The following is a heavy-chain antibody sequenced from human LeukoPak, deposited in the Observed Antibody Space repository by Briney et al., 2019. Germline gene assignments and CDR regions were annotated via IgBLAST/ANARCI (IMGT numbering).Heavy chain of an antibody. J-gene: IGHJ4*02. D-gene: IGHD3-22*01. Sequence: PGRSLRLSCAASGLTFDDYAMHWVRQAPGKGLEWVSGISWNSGSIGYADSVKGRFTISRDNAKNSLYLQMNSLRAEDTALYYCAKDSLYSYDSSGYWVKWGQGTLVTVSS. CDR2: ISWNSGSI. CDR3: AKDSLYSYDSSGYWVK. V-gene: IGHV3-9*01. CDR1: GLTFDDYA.